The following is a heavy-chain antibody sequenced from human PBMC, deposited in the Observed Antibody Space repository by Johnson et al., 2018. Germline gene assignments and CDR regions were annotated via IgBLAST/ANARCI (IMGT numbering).Heavy chain of an antibody. J-gene: IGHJ6*02. Sequence: VRLVQSGAEVKKPGESLKISCKGSGYTFTRYWIGWVRQMPGKGLEWMGIIYPDDSEPRYSPSFQGQVTISADRSNSLGHLPGRSRKAAATAMDYCARRKTGIFGGVDGMDVWGQGTTVTVSS. CDR3: ARRKTGIFGGVDGMDV. CDR1: GYTFTRYW. CDR2: IYPDDSEP. D-gene: IGHD3-3*01. V-gene: IGHV5-51*03.